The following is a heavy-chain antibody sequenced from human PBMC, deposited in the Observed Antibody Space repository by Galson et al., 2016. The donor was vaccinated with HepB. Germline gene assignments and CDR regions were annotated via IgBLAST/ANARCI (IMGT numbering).Heavy chain of an antibody. J-gene: IGHJ4*02. CDR3: ARVRIAASIDS. CDR2: IYYSGRT. V-gene: IGHV4-39*07. D-gene: IGHD6-13*01. Sequence: SETLSLTCTVSGGSISTSSYYWGWVRQPPGKGLEWIGTIYYSGRTYYTPSLKSRVTISEDTSKNQFSLRVSSLTAADTAVYFCARVRIAASIDSWGQGTLVTVSS. CDR1: GGSISTSSYY.